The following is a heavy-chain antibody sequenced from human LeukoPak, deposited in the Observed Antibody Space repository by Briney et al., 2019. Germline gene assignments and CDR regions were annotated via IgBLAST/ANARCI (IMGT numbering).Heavy chain of an antibody. J-gene: IGHJ4*02. Sequence: SETLSLTCTVSGVSISSYYWGWLRQPPGKGLEWIGSIYHSGSTYCNPSLESRVTISVDTSKNQFSLKLSSVTAADTAVYYCARWGIAAAALAIDYWGQGTLVTVSS. V-gene: IGHV4-38-2*02. CDR2: IYHSGST. CDR1: GVSISSYY. CDR3: ARWGIAAAALAIDY. D-gene: IGHD6-13*01.